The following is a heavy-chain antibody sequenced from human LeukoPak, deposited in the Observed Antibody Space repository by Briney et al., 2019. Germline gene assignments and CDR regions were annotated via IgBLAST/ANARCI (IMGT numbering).Heavy chain of an antibody. J-gene: IGHJ4*02. CDR1: GFTFSSYA. Sequence: GGSLRLSCAASGFTFSSYAMDWVRQAPGKGLEWVSVVTSGGSTTYYADSVKGRFTISRDNSNKTLYLHMNSLRPEDTAIYYCATDLNAVGGYWGQGTLVTVSS. D-gene: IGHD6-19*01. CDR2: VTSGGSTT. CDR3: ATDLNAVGGY. V-gene: IGHV3-23*01.